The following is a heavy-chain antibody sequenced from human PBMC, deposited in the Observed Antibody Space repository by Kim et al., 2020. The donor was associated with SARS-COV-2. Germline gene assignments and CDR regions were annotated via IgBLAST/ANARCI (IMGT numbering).Heavy chain of an antibody. CDR2: IKSKTDGGTT. D-gene: IGHD6-6*01. CDR3: THGPYQGSSSPYYYYYGMDV. CDR1: GFTFSNAW. J-gene: IGHJ6*02. Sequence: GGSLRLSCAASGFTFSNAWMSWVRQAPGKGLEWVGRIKSKTDGGTTDYAAPVKGRFTISRDDSKNTLYLQMNRLKTEDTAVYYCTHGPYQGSSSPYYYYYGMDVWGQGTTVTVSS. V-gene: IGHV3-15*01.